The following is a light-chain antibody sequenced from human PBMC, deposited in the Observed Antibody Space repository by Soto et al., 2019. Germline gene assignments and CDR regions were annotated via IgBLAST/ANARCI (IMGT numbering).Light chain of an antibody. CDR1: QSLVHGDGNTY. J-gene: IGKJ2*01. Sequence: DIVMTQTPLSSPVTLGQPASISCRSSQSLVHGDGNTYLSWLQQRPGQPPRLLIYKICKRSSGVPDRFSGSGAGTDFTLKISKVEAEDVGVYYCMQATQFPGTFGQGTRLEIK. CDR3: MQATQFPGT. CDR2: KIC. V-gene: IGKV2-24*01.